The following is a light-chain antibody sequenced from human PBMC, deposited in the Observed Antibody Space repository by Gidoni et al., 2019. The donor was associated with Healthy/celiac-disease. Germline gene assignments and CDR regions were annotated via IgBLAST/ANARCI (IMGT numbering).Light chain of an antibody. Sequence: DIQMTQSPSSLSASVGDRVTITCRASQSISSYLNWYQQKPGKAPKLLIYAASSLQSGVPSRFSCSGSGTDFTLTISSLQPEDVAPYYCQQSYSTPRTFGQGTKVEIK. CDR2: AAS. CDR3: QQSYSTPRT. CDR1: QSISSY. V-gene: IGKV1-39*01. J-gene: IGKJ1*01.